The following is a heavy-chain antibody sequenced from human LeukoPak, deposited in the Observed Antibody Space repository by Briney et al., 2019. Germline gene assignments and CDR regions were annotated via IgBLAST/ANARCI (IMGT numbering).Heavy chain of an antibody. CDR3: ARTTLTGLEWLLYPHFDY. J-gene: IGHJ4*02. V-gene: IGHV3-48*03. Sequence: GGSLRLSCAASGFTFSSYEMNWLRQAPGKGLEWVAYISSSGSTIYYADSVKGRFTISRDNAKNSLYLQMNSLRAEDTAVYYCARTTLTGLEWLLYPHFDYWGQGTLVTVSS. D-gene: IGHD3-3*01. CDR1: GFTFSSYE. CDR2: ISSSGSTI.